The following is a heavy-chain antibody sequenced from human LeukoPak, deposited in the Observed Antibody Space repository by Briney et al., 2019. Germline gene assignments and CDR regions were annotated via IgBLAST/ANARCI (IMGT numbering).Heavy chain of an antibody. CDR1: GGSISSSSYY. V-gene: IGHV4-39*07. D-gene: IGHD3-10*01. Sequence: SETLSLTCTASGGSISSSSYYWGWIRQPPGKGLEWIGSIYYSGSTYYNPSLKSRVTISVDTSKNQFSLKLSSVTAADTAVYYCARGTSGSYYNNYYYMDVWGKGTTVTISS. J-gene: IGHJ6*03. CDR2: IYYSGST. CDR3: ARGTSGSYYNNYYYMDV.